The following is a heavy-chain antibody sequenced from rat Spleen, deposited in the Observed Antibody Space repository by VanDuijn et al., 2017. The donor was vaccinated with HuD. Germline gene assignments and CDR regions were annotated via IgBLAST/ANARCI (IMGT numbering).Heavy chain of an antibody. Sequence: QVQLKESGPGLVQPSQTLSLTCTVSGFSLTSNSVHWVRQPPGKGLEWMGGIWGDGSTDYNSALKSRLSISRDTSKSQVFLKMNSLQTDDTAIYFCTRVEDNYFDYWGQGVMVTVSS. CDR1: GFSLTSNS. J-gene: IGHJ2*01. CDR2: IWGDGST. D-gene: IGHD2-2*01. CDR3: TRVEDNYFDY. V-gene: IGHV2-1*01.